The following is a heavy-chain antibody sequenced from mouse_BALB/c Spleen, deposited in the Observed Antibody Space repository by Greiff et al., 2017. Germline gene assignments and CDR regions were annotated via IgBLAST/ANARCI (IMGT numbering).Heavy chain of an antibody. Sequence: QVQLKQSGAELMKPGASVKISCKATGYTFSSYWIEWVKQRPGHGLEWIGEILPGSGSTNYNEKFKGKATFTADTSSNTAYMQLSSLTSEDSAVYYCARPYYYGSEGYAMDYWGQGTSVTVSS. D-gene: IGHD1-1*01. CDR1: GYTFSSYW. CDR3: ARPYYYGSEGYAMDY. V-gene: IGHV1-9*01. J-gene: IGHJ4*01. CDR2: ILPGSGST.